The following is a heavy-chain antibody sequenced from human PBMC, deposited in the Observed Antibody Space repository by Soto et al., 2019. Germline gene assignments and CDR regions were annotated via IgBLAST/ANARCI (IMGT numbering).Heavy chain of an antibody. CDR3: ARGLQGSGSYYIDY. J-gene: IGHJ4*02. D-gene: IGHD3-10*02. CDR1: GGSFSGYY. CDR2: INHSGST. Sequence: SETLSLTCAVYGGSFSGYYWSWIRQPPGKGLEWIGEINHSGSTNYNPSLKSRVTISVDTSKNQFSLKLSSVTAADTAVYYCARGLQGSGSYYIDYWGQGTLVTVS. V-gene: IGHV4-34*01.